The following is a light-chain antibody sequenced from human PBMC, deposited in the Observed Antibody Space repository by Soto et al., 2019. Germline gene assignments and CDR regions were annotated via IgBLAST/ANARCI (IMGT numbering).Light chain of an antibody. J-gene: IGLJ3*02. V-gene: IGLV2-11*01. CDR2: DVS. CDR3: CSYAGSYTLWV. Sequence: QSVLTQPRSVSGSPGQSVTTSYTGTSSDVGGYNYVSWYQQYPGKAPKLIIYDVSKRPSGVPDRFSGSKSGNTASLTISGLQAEDEADYYCCSYAGSYTLWVFGGGTKVTVL. CDR1: SSDVGGYNY.